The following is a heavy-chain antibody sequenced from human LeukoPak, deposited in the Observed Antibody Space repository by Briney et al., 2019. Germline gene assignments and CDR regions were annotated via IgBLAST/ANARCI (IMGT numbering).Heavy chain of an antibody. J-gene: IGHJ6*04. CDR3: ARGRIAAAVGGYLRV. V-gene: IGHV3-7*01. Sequence: PGGSLRLSCAASGFTFSGYWMTWVRQAPGKGLEWVANIIEDGALRYYVDSVKGRFTISRDNTKKSLYLQMNSLRAEDTAVYYCARGRIAAAVGGYLRVWGKGTTVTVSS. D-gene: IGHD6-13*01. CDR1: GFTFSGYW. CDR2: IIEDGALR.